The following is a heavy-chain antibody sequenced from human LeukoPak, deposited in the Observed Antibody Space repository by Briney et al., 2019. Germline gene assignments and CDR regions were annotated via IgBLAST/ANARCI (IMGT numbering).Heavy chain of an antibody. CDR2: INHSGST. V-gene: IGHV4-34*01. CDR3: ARDFPGSMDV. J-gene: IGHJ6*02. Sequence: SETLSLTCAVYGGSFSGYYWSWIRQPPGKGLEWIGKINHSGSTNYNPSLKSRVTISVDTSKNQFSLKLSSVTAADTAVYYCARDFPGSMDVWGQGTTVTVSS. CDR1: GGSFSGYY. D-gene: IGHD2-15*01.